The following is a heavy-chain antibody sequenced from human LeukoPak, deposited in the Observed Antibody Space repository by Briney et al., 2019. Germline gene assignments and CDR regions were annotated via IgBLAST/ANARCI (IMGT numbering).Heavy chain of an antibody. Sequence: GGSLRLSCAASAFTFRSYAMSWVRQAGGKGLEWVSAISGSGGSTYYADSVKGRFTLSRDNSKNTLYLQMDSLRAEDTAIYYCARDWKTNSFDYWGQGTLVTVSS. CDR1: AFTFRSYA. CDR3: ARDWKTNSFDY. CDR2: ISGSGGST. J-gene: IGHJ4*02. V-gene: IGHV3-23*01. D-gene: IGHD1-1*01.